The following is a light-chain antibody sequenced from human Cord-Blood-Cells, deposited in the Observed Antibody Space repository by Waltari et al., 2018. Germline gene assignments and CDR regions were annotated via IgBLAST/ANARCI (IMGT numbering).Light chain of an antibody. Sequence: EILMLQSPSSLPASVGQRVTITCQASQDISNYLNWYQQKPGKAPKLLIYDASNLETGVPSRFSGSGSGTDFTFTISSLQPEDIATYYCQQYDNLPYSFGQGTKLEIK. V-gene: IGKV1-33*01. CDR1: QDISNY. J-gene: IGKJ2*03. CDR2: DAS. CDR3: QQYDNLPYS.